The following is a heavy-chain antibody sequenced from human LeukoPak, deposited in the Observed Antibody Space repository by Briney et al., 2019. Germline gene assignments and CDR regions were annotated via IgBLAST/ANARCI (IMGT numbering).Heavy chain of an antibody. CDR3: AKDKGSHTAMVDY. D-gene: IGHD5-18*01. V-gene: IGHV3-74*01. CDR2: IASDGSST. J-gene: IGHJ4*02. CDR1: GVPFSSYW. Sequence: GGSLRLSCAASGVPFSSYWMNWVRQAPGKGLVWVSRIASDGSSTTYADSVKGRFSISRDNAKNSLYLQMNSLRAEDTALYYCAKDKGSHTAMVDYWGQGTLVTVSS.